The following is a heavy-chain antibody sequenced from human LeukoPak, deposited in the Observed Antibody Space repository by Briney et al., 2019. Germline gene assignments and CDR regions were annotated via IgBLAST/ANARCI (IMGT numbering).Heavy chain of an antibody. V-gene: IGHV4-59*01. CDR2: TYYNGNT. Sequence: SETLSLTCPVSGGSISGYYWSWMRQSPVKGLEWIGFTYYNGNTKYNPSLESRATISPDTSRNQISLHLRSVTAADTAVYYCVRHIVAITKFDYWGQGTLVTVSS. D-gene: IGHD3-22*01. J-gene: IGHJ4*02. CDR1: GGSISGYY. CDR3: VRHIVAITKFDY.